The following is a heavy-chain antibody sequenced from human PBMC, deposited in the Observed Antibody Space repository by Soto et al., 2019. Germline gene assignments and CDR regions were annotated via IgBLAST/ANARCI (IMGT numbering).Heavy chain of an antibody. D-gene: IGHD3-3*01. V-gene: IGHV4-59*01. Sequence: SETLSLTCTVSGGSISSYYWSWIRQPPGKGLEWIGYIYYSGSTNYNPSLKSRVTISVDTSKNQFSLKLSSVTAADTAVYYCARGAYYDFWSGYLDFDYWGQGTLVTVSS. CDR3: ARGAYYDFWSGYLDFDY. CDR2: IYYSGST. CDR1: GGSISSYY. J-gene: IGHJ4*02.